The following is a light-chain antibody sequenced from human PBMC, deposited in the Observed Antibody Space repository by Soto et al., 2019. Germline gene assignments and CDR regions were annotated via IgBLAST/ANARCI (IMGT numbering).Light chain of an antibody. J-gene: IGKJ2*01. CDR2: DAS. Sequence: DIQMTQSPSTLSASVGDRVTITCRASQSISTWLAWYQQKPGKAPKLLIYDASILESGVPSRFSASGSGTAFTLTISSLQPDDFSTYYCQLYNSYYTFGQGTKLEIK. V-gene: IGKV1-5*01. CDR1: QSISTW. CDR3: QLYNSYYT.